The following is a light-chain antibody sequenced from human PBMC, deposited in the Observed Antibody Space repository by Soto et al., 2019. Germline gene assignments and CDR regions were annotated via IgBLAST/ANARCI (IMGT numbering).Light chain of an antibody. CDR3: QQSYRTPYT. CDR1: QSIRNY. CDR2: AAS. J-gene: IGKJ2*01. V-gene: IGKV1-39*01. Sequence: DIQMTQSPSSLSASVGDRVTVTCRASQSIRNYLNWYQQIPGKAPNLLIYAASNLQDGVPSRFSGRGSGTDFILTISSLQPEDFATYCCQQSYRTPYTFGQGTKLEIK.